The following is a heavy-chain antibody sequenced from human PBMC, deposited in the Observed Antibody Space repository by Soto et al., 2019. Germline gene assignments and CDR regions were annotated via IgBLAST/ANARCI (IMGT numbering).Heavy chain of an antibody. CDR3: TRQGYSSSSAGRYNWFDP. D-gene: IGHD6-6*01. Sequence: PGGSLRLSCAASGFTFSGSAMHWVPQASGKGLEWVGRIRSKANSYAMAYAASVKGRFTISRDDSKNTAYLQMNSLKTEDTAVYYCTRQGYSSSSAGRYNWFDPWGQGTLVTVSS. J-gene: IGHJ5*02. CDR2: IRSKANSYAM. V-gene: IGHV3-73*01. CDR1: GFTFSGSA.